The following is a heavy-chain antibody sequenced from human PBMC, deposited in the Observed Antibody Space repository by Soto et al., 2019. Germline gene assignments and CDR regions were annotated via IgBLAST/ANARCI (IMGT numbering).Heavy chain of an antibody. CDR1: GGTFSSYA. Sequence: SVKVSCKASGGTFSSYAISWVRQAPGQGLEWMGGIIPIFGTANYAQKFQGRVTITADESTSTAYMELSSLRSEDTAVYYCARVCKVTAPPGYYYGMDVWGQGTTVTVYS. V-gene: IGHV1-69*13. CDR3: ARVCKVTAPPGYYYGMDV. D-gene: IGHD4-4*01. J-gene: IGHJ6*02. CDR2: IIPIFGTA.